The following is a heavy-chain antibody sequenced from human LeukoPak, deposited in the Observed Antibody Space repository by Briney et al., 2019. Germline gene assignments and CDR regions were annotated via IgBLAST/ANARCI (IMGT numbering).Heavy chain of an antibody. CDR1: RYTFTSYA. D-gene: IGHD5-12*01. CDR2: INTNTGNP. CDR3: AMGATIELLGDAFDI. Sequence: ASVTVSCTASRYTFTSYAMNWVRQAPGQGLEWMGWINTNTGNPTYAQGFTGRFVFSLDTSVSTAYLQISSLKAEDTAVYYCAMGATIELLGDAFDIWGQGTMVTVSS. V-gene: IGHV7-4-1*02. J-gene: IGHJ3*02.